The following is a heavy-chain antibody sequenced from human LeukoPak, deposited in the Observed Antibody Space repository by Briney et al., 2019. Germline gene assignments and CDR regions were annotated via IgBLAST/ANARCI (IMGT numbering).Heavy chain of an antibody. CDR1: GYTFTGYY. Sequence: ASVKVSCKASGYTFTGYYMHWVRQAPGQGLEWMGRINPNSGGTNYAQKFQGRVTMTRDTSISTAYMELSRLRSDDKAVYYCARDYDILTGYYKEQIEDAFDIWGQGTMVTVSS. D-gene: IGHD3-9*01. CDR2: INPNSGGT. J-gene: IGHJ3*02. V-gene: IGHV1-2*06. CDR3: ARDYDILTGYYKEQIEDAFDI.